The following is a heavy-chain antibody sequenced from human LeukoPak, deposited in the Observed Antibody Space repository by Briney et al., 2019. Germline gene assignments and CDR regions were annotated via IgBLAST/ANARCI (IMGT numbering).Heavy chain of an antibody. CDR1: GFTFSSYG. D-gene: IGHD3-3*01. CDR2: ITIRSNYI. Sequence: PGGSLRLSCAASGFTFSSYGMNWVRQAPGKGLEWVSSITIRSNYIYYADSVKGRFTISRDNAKNSLYLQMNSLRAEDTAVYYCARGFHYDFWSGSYYFDYWGQGTLVTVSS. J-gene: IGHJ4*02. CDR3: ARGFHYDFWSGSYYFDY. V-gene: IGHV3-21*04.